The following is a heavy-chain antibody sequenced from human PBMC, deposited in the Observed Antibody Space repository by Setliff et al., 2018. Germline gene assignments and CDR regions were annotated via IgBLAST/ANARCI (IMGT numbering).Heavy chain of an antibody. CDR3: ASYGQDVNY. Sequence: PSETLSLTCAVSGNSIRSGKYWGWIRQPPGKGLEWIGSISHSGSAYYNPSLKSRVTISLDMSKNQFSLKLSSVTAADTARYYCASYGQDVNYWGQGTLVTVSS. CDR2: ISHSGSA. D-gene: IGHD4-17*01. V-gene: IGHV4-38-2*01. CDR1: GNSIRSGKY. J-gene: IGHJ4*02.